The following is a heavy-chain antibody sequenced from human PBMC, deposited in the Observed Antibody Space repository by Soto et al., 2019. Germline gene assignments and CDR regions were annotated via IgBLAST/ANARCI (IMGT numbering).Heavy chain of an antibody. CDR2: IYYSGTT. CDR3: SSLSGHKFGWYFDQ. D-gene: IGHD6-19*01. J-gene: IGHJ4*02. V-gene: IGHV4-31*01. CDR1: GGSISSGGYY. Sequence: QVQLQDSGPGLVKPSQTLTLTCTVSGGSISSGGYYWNWIRHHPGKGLEWIGYIYYSGTTYYNPSLKTKVIISILTSKNQFPLKLSSVTAADTAVYYCSSLSGHKFGWYFDQWGQGTLVTVSS.